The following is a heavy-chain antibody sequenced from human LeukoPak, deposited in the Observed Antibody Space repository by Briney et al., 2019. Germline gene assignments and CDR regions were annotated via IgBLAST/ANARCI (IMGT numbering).Heavy chain of an antibody. CDR1: GFTFTSYD. CDR2: MNPNTGDT. D-gene: IGHD3-10*01. CDR3: VRDGEGVAISVNYWFDP. V-gene: IGHV1-8*01. Sequence: ASVTVSCKASGFTFTSYDINWVRQASGQGLKWMGWMNPNTGDTGYAQRFQGRVTMTRDTSISTAYMELRGLRSEDTAIYYCVRDGEGVAISVNYWFDPWGQGTLVTVSS. J-gene: IGHJ5*02.